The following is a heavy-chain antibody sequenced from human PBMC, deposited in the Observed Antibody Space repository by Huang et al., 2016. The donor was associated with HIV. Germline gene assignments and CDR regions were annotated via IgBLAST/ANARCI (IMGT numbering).Heavy chain of an antibody. CDR3: AKDFYDRSGQQYLGAFDI. Sequence: QVQLVESGGGVVQPGGSLRLSCEPSKFRFSEYGMQWVLQDPGNGLEWVTFIRHDGNNKYYADSVKGRFSVSRDNSKNTLYLQMDSLKDEDTALYLCAKDFYDRSGQQYLGAFDIWGQGTMVTVS. D-gene: IGHD3-22*01. V-gene: IGHV3-30*02. CDR2: IRHDGNNK. J-gene: IGHJ3*02. CDR1: KFRFSEYG.